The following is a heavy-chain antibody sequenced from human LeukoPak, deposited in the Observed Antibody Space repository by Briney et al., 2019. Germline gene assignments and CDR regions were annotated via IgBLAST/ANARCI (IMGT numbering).Heavy chain of an antibody. Sequence: GGSLRLSCAASGFTFSSYAMSWVRQAPGKGLEWVSAISGSGGSTYYADSVKGRFTISRDNSKNTLYLQMNSLRAEDTAVYYCAKDIGGEGIAAAVDYWGQGTLVTVSS. D-gene: IGHD6-13*01. CDR1: GFTFSSYA. CDR3: AKDIGGEGIAAAVDY. J-gene: IGHJ4*02. V-gene: IGHV3-23*01. CDR2: ISGSGGST.